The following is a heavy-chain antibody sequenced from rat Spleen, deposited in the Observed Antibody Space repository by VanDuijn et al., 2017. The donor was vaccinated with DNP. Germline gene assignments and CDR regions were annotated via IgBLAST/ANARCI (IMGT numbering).Heavy chain of an antibody. D-gene: IGHD4-3*01. CDR3: ARYFRGALDA. CDR1: GFSFSNFP. J-gene: IGHJ4*01. CDR2: ISTSGAST. V-gene: IGHV5-46*01. Sequence: EVQLGESGGGLVQPGRSMKLSCAASGFSFSNFPMAWVRQAPTKGLEWVATISTSGASTNYRDSVKGRFTISRDNAKSTLYLQMNSLRSEDTATYHCARYFRGALDAWGQGTSVTVSS.